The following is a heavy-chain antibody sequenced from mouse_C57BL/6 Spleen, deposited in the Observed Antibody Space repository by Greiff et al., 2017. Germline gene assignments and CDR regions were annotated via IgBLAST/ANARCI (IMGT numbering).Heavy chain of an antibody. CDR2: ISSGSSTI. CDR3: ARPEYDYAWFAY. Sequence: EVKLVESGGGLVKPGGSLKLSCAASGFTFSDYGMHWVRQAPEKGLEWVAYISSGSSTIYYADTVKGRFTISRDNAKNTLFLQMTSLRSEDTALYYCARPEYDYAWFAYWGQGTLVTVSA. D-gene: IGHD2-4*01. J-gene: IGHJ3*01. CDR1: GFTFSDYG. V-gene: IGHV5-17*01.